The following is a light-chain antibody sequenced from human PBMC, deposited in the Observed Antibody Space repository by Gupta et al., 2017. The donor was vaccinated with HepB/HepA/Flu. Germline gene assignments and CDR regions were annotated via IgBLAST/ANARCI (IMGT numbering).Light chain of an antibody. CDR3: MQALQSPFT. J-gene: IGKJ3*01. Sequence: DIVMTQSPLSLPVTPGEPASISCRSSQSLLHSNGYDYLDWYLQKPGQSPQLLIYLGSNRASRVPDRFSGSGSGTDFTLKISRVEAEDVGVYYCMQALQSPFTFGPGTKVEIK. CDR2: LGS. CDR1: QSLLHSNGYDY. V-gene: IGKV2-28*01.